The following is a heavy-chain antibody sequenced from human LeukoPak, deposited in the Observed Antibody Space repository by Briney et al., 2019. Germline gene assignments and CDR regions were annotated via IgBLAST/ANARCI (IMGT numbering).Heavy chain of an antibody. CDR2: IREDGSQK. J-gene: IGHJ4*02. D-gene: IGHD2-8*01. V-gene: IGHV3-7*01. CDR3: ARGPTNGQALDY. Sequence: GGSLRLSCAASGFTFSSSWMTWVRQVPGKGLEWVASIREDGSQKSSVDSVKGRFTISRDNAKTSLYLQMDSLRAEDTAVYWCARGPTNGQALDYRGQGTLVSVSS. CDR1: GFTFSSSW.